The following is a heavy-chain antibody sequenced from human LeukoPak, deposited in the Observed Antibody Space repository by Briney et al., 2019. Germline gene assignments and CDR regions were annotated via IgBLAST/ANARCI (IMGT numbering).Heavy chain of an antibody. V-gene: IGHV3-30*18. D-gene: IGHD6-13*01. Sequence: GGSLRLSCAASGFTFSSYSMNWVRQAPGKGLEWVAVISYDGSNKYYADSVKGRFTISRDNSKNTLYLQMNSLGAEDTAVYYCAKDSSLAAADYWGQGTLVTVSS. CDR1: GFTFSSYS. CDR2: ISYDGSNK. J-gene: IGHJ4*02. CDR3: AKDSSLAAADY.